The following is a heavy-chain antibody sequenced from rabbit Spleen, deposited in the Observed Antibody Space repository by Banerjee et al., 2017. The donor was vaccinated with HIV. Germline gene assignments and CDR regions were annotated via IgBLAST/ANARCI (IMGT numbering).Heavy chain of an antibody. D-gene: IGHD1-1*01. J-gene: IGHJ6*01. CDR3: ARDTSSSFSSYGMDL. V-gene: IGHV1S45*01. Sequence: QEQLVESGGGLVKPGASLTLTCTASGVSFSSSSYICWVRQAPGKGLEWIVCIDAGSGGFTYYASWAKGRFTISKTSSTTVTLQMTRLTAADTATYFCARDTSSSFSSYGMDLWGQGTLVTVS. CDR1: GVSFSSSSY. CDR2: IDAGSGGFT.